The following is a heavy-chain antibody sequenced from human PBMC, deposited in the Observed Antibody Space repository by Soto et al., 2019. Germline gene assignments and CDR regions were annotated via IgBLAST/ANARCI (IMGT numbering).Heavy chain of an antibody. CDR2: IYHNGGT. D-gene: IGHD6-13*01. J-gene: IGHJ4*02. V-gene: IGHV4-38-2*01. CDR1: GYSIRSGYF. Sequence: SETLSLTCVVSGYSIRSGYFGGWIRQPPGEGLEWIASIYHNGGTYYNPSLKSRVTISVDTSRNQLSLKLRSVTAADTAVYYCARPRITASGHYFDYWGQGTVVTVSS. CDR3: ARPRITASGHYFDY.